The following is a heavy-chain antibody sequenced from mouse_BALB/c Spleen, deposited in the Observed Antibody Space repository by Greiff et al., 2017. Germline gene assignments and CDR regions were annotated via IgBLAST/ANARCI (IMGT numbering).Heavy chain of an antibody. D-gene: IGHD2-1*01. J-gene: IGHJ2*01. V-gene: IGHV5-9-4*01. CDR2: ISSGGSYT. CDR3: AREDGNYYYFDY. CDR1: GFTFSSYA. Sequence: DVQLVESGGGLVKPGGSLKLSCAASGFTFSSYAMSWVRQSPEKRLEWVAEISSGGSYTYYPDTVTGRFTISRDNAKNTLYLEMSSLRSEDTAMYYCAREDGNYYYFDYWGQGTTLTVSS.